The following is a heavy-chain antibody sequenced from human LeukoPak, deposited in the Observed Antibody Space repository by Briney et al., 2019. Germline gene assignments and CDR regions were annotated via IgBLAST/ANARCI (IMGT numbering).Heavy chain of an antibody. V-gene: IGHV3-74*01. D-gene: IGHD3-22*01. CDR2: INSDGSST. CDR3: AKDRGYYYDSTVDY. J-gene: IGHJ4*02. Sequence: GGSLRLSCAASGFTFSSYWMHWVRRAPGKGLVWVSRINSDGSSTSYADSVKGRFTISRDNSKNTLYLQMNSLRAEDTAMYYCAKDRGYYYDSTVDYWGQGTLVTVSS. CDR1: GFTFSSYW.